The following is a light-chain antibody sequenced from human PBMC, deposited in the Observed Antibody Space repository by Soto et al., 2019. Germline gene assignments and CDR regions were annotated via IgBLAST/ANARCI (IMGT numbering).Light chain of an antibody. CDR1: QSVSNN. V-gene: IGKV3-15*01. Sequence: EIVMTQSPATLSVSPGERATLSCRASQSVSNNLAWYQQKPGQAPRLLIYGASTRATGIPAGFSGSGSGTEFTLTISSLQSEDFAVYYCQQYNNWPHTFGQGTKLEIK. CDR2: GAS. CDR3: QQYNNWPHT. J-gene: IGKJ2*01.